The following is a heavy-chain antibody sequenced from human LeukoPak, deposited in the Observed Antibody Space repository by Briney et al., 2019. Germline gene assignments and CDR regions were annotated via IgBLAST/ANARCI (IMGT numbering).Heavy chain of an antibody. CDR2: ISSSASTI. D-gene: IGHD3-10*01. Sequence: PGGSLRLSCAASGFTFSTYAMSWVRQAPGKGLEWVSYISSSASTIYYADSVKGRFTISRDNAKNSLYLQMNSLRAEDTAVYYCARDLNYYGSGSQAGYWGQGTLVTVSS. CDR3: ARDLNYYGSGSQAGY. J-gene: IGHJ4*02. V-gene: IGHV3-48*04. CDR1: GFTFSTYA.